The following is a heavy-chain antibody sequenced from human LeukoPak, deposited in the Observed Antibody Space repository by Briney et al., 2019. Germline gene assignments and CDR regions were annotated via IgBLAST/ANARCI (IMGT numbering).Heavy chain of an antibody. V-gene: IGHV3-7*01. CDR3: ARDLDYGGNSGSLDY. Sequence: GGSLRLSCTASGFTFGDYAMSWVRQAPGKGLEWVAKIKEDGSEKYHVDSVKGRFTISRDNAKNSLYLQMNSLRAEDTAVYYCARDLDYGGNSGSLDYWGQGTLVTVSS. CDR1: GFTFGDYA. CDR2: IKEDGSEK. D-gene: IGHD4-23*01. J-gene: IGHJ4*02.